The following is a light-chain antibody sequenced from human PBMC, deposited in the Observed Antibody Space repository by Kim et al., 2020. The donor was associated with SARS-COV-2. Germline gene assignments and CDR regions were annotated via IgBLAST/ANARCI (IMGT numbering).Light chain of an antibody. J-gene: IGLJ2*01. Sequence: SVALGQTVRITCQGDSVRSYYASWYQLRPGQAPVVVIYGKNNRPSGIPDRFSASSSGNTASLTITGAQAEDEADYYCNSRDSSGNLFGGGTQLTVL. CDR1: SVRSYY. CDR2: GKN. V-gene: IGLV3-19*01. CDR3: NSRDSSGNL.